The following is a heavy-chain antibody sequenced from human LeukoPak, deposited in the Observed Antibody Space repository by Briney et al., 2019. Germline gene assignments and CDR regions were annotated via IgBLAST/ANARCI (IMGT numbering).Heavy chain of an antibody. D-gene: IGHD1-1*01. CDR2: IYTSGST. V-gene: IGHV4-61*02. CDR3: ASAWRGLTGIDKRGYYFDS. J-gene: IGHJ4*02. CDR1: GGSISSGSYY. Sequence: SETLSLTPTVPGGSISSGSYYWGWIRQPAGKGLEWIGRIYTSGSTTYNPSLKSRATLSVDTSTNQFSQKLNSVPAADTALYFCASAWRGLTGIDKRGYYFDSWGQGSLVTVFS.